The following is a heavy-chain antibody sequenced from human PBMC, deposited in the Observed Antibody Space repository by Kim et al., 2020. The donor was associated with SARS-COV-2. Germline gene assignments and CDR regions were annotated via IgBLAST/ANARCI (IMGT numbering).Heavy chain of an antibody. J-gene: IGHJ4*02. D-gene: IGHD3-22*01. CDR2: ISASGGSA. Sequence: GGSLRLSCAASGFTFSNYAVSWVRQAPGKGLEWVSAISASGGSANYADSVQGRFTISRDNSKNTLYLQMNSLRVEDTAVYYCAKNDKRSDSSACDYWGQ. CDR3: AKNDKRSDSSACDY. CDR1: GFTFSNYA. V-gene: IGHV3-23*01.